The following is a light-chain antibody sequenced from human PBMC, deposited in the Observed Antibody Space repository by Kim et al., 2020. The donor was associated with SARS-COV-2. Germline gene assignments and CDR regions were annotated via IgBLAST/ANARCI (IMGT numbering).Light chain of an antibody. Sequence: CASVGDRVTITCRASQRISSWLAWYQQKPGKAPNLLIFAASSLQSGVPSRFSGSGSGTDFSLTISSLQPEDSATYYCQQANSFPYTFGQGTKLEI. CDR3: QQANSFPYT. CDR2: AAS. J-gene: IGKJ2*01. CDR1: QRISSW. V-gene: IGKV1-12*01.